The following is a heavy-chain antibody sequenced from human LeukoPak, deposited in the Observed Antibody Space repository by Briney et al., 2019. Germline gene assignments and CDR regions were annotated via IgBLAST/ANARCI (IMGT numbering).Heavy chain of an antibody. CDR3: AKDQCSGGSCYSDY. V-gene: IGHV3-30*18. CDR1: GFTFSSYG. Sequence: GGSLRLSCAASGFTFSSYGMHWVRQAPGKGLKWVAVISYDGSNKYYADSVKGRFNIARDNSKNTLYLQMNSLRAEDTAVYYCAKDQCSGGSCYSDYWGQGTLVTVSS. J-gene: IGHJ4*02. D-gene: IGHD2-15*01. CDR2: ISYDGSNK.